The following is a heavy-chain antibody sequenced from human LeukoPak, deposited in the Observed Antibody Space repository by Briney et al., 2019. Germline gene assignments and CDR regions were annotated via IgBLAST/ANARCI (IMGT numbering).Heavy chain of an antibody. CDR3: AKGGIAARNNYYYYMDV. J-gene: IGHJ6*03. Sequence: GGSLRLSCAASRFTFSSYGMHWVRQAPGKGLEWVAVIWYDGSNKYYADSVKGRFTISRDNAKNSLYLQMNSLRAEDTAVYYCAKGGIAARNNYYYYMDVWGKGTTVTVSS. CDR2: IWYDGSNK. D-gene: IGHD6-6*01. CDR1: RFTFSSYG. V-gene: IGHV3-33*03.